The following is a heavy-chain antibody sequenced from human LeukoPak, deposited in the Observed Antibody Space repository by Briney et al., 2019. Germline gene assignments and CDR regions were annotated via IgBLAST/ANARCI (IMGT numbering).Heavy chain of an antibody. J-gene: IGHJ3*02. Sequence: GESLKISCKGSGYSFTSYWIGWVRQMPGKGLEWMGIIYPGDSDTTYSPSFQGQVTISADKSISTAYLQWSSLKASDTAMYYCARIAGVRSGYYYVFDAFDIWGQGTMVTVSS. CDR2: IYPGDSDT. V-gene: IGHV5-51*01. CDR3: ARIAGVRSGYYYVFDAFDI. CDR1: GYSFTSYW. D-gene: IGHD3-22*01.